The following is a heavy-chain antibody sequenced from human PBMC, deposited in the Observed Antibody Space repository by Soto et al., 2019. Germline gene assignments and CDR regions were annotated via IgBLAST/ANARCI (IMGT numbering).Heavy chain of an antibody. CDR1: GFSFSRNA. J-gene: IGHJ6*02. CDR2: ISSGGNT. V-gene: IGHV3-23*01. Sequence: QLLESGGGLVQPGGSLRLSCEASGFSFSRNAMSWVRQAPGKGLEWVSSISSGGNTYYADSVKDRFTISRDNSKNTQSLQMTSLGAEDTAVYYCAKLGYCTGGTCYLDYYYGVDVWGQGTTVTVS. CDR3: AKLGYCTGGTCYLDYYYGVDV. D-gene: IGHD2-15*01.